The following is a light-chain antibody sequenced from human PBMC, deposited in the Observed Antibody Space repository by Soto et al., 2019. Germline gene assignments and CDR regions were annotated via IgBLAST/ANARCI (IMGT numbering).Light chain of an antibody. Sequence: EIVLTQYTGTMSLSPGARATPSGWASQSVSRNFLVWYQQKPGQATRLLIYGASSRATGIPDRFSGSGSGTDFTLSISRLEPEDFAVYYCQQYGSSPWTFGQGTKVDIK. V-gene: IGKV3-20*01. J-gene: IGKJ1*01. CDR3: QQYGSSPWT. CDR1: QSVSRNF. CDR2: GAS.